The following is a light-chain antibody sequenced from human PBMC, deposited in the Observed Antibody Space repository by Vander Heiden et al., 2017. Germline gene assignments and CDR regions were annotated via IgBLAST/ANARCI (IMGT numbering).Light chain of an antibody. Sequence: IQLTRSPSSLSASVGDRVTITCRASQSISSYLNGYQQKPGEAPKLLIYAASSLQSGVPSRFSGSGSGTEFTLTISSLQPEDFVTYFCQQSYSLPPTFGGGTNVEIK. V-gene: IGKV1-39*01. J-gene: IGKJ4*01. CDR2: AAS. CDR1: QSISSY. CDR3: QQSYSLPPT.